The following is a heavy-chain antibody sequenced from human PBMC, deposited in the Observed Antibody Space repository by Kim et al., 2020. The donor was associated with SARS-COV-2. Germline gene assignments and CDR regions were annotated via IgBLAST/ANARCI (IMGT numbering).Heavy chain of an antibody. CDR1: GGSISSSNW. D-gene: IGHD6-19*01. CDR2: IYHSGST. CDR3: ARAYSSGWYGGYYYGMDV. J-gene: IGHJ6*02. Sequence: SETLSLTCAVSGGSISSSNWWSWVRQPPGKGLEWIGEIYHSGSTNHNPSLKSRVTISVDKSKNQFSLKLSSVTAADTAVYYCARAYSSGWYGGYYYGMDVLGQGTTVTVSS. V-gene: IGHV4-4*02.